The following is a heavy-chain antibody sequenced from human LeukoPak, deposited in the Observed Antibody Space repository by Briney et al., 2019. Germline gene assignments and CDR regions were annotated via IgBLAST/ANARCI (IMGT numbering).Heavy chain of an antibody. CDR3: EKIDFRYSGTYYNFDS. CDR2: IYYSGST. J-gene: IGHJ4*02. Sequence: PSETLSLTCTVSGGSFRDANYVWGWIRQPPGKGLEWIGSIYYSGSTYYSASLKSRVTTSVDTSKNQFALKLSSVTAADTAVYYCEKIDFRYSGTYYNFDSWGREPWSLSPQ. V-gene: IGHV4-39*01. CDR1: GGSFRDANYV. D-gene: IGHD5-12*01.